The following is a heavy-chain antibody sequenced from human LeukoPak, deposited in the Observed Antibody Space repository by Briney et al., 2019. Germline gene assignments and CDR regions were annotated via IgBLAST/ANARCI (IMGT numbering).Heavy chain of an antibody. CDR1: GFTFSDHY. D-gene: IGHD6-13*01. J-gene: IGHJ3*02. CDR3: ARGGSSWPSDAFDI. V-gene: IGHV3-11*04. CDR2: ISSSGSTI. Sequence: GGSLRLSCAASGFTFSDHYMSWIRQAPGKGLEWVSYISSSGSTIYYADSVKGRFTISRDNAKNSLYLQMNSLRAEDTAVYYCARGGSSWPSDAFDIWGQGTMVTASS.